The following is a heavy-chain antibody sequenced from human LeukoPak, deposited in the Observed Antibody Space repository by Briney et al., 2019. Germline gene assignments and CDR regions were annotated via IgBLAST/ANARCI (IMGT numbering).Heavy chain of an antibody. Sequence: SVKVSCKASGGTFSSYAISWVRQAPGQGLEWMGRIIPILGIANYAQKFRGRVTITADKSTSTAYMELSSLRSEDTAVYYCARHRGYSYGLQGLDYWGQGTLVTVSS. V-gene: IGHV1-69*04. J-gene: IGHJ4*02. CDR1: GGTFSSYA. CDR2: IIPILGIA. CDR3: ARHRGYSYGLQGLDY. D-gene: IGHD5-18*01.